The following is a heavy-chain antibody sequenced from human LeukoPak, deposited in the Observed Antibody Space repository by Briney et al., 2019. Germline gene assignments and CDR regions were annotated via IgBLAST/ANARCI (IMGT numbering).Heavy chain of an antibody. CDR3: ARGVPY. J-gene: IGHJ4*02. V-gene: IGHV4-61*01. Sequence: SETLSLTCSVSGGSINSSSTYYWSWIRQPPGKGLEWIGYIYYTGSTNYNPSLKSRVTISIDTSKNQFSLKLSSVTAADTAVYYCARGVPYWGQGTLVTVSS. D-gene: IGHD3-10*01. CDR2: IYYTGST. CDR1: GGSINSSSTYY.